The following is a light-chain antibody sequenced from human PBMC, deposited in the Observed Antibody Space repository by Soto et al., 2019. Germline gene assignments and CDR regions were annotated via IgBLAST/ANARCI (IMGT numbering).Light chain of an antibody. CDR3: QKYSSVPV. Sequence: DIQMTQSPTSLSASVGDRVTITCRASQGIRNYVAWYQQIPGKAPKLLIYAASTLQSGVPSRFSGSGSGTDFTLTINGLQHEDVATYSCQKYSSVPVFGPGTKVEI. J-gene: IGKJ3*01. CDR2: AAS. CDR1: QGIRNY. V-gene: IGKV1-27*01.